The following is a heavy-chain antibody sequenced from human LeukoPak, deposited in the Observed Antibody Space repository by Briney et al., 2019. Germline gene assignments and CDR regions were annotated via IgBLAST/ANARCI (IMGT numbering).Heavy chain of an antibody. V-gene: IGHV4-30-4*01. Sequence: PSETLSLTCTVSGGSISSGDYYWSWIRQPPGKGLEWIGYIHYSGSTYYNPSLESRVSIPVDTSKNQFFLKLSSVTAADTAVYYCANYGDYGTYAFDIWGQGTMVTVSS. J-gene: IGHJ3*02. D-gene: IGHD4-17*01. CDR3: ANYGDYGTYAFDI. CDR1: GGSISSGDYY. CDR2: IHYSGST.